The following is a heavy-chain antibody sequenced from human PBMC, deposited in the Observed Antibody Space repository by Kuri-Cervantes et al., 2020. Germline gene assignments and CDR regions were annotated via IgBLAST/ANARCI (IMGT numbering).Heavy chain of an antibody. J-gene: IGHJ4*02. CDR2: ISSSGSTI. CDR1: GFTFSDYY. D-gene: IGHD5-18*01. Sequence: GESLKISCAASGFTFSDYYMSWIRQAPGKGLEWVSYISSSGSTIYYADSVKGRFTISRDNAKNSLYLQMNSLRAEDTAMYYCARLDTAMGGRAYWGQGTLVTVSS. V-gene: IGHV3-11*04. CDR3: ARLDTAMGGRAY.